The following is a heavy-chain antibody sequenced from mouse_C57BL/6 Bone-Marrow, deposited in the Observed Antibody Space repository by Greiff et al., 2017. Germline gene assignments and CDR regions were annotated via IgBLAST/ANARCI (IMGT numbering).Heavy chain of an antibody. V-gene: IGHV1-9*01. CDR1: GYTFTGYW. Sequence: VQLQQSGAELMKPGASVKLSCKATGYTFTGYWIEWVKQRPGHGLEWIGEILPGSGSTNYNEKFKGKATFTADTSSNPAYMQLSSLTTEDSAIYYWAREGELGLDFDYWGQGTTLTVSS. D-gene: IGHD4-1*01. J-gene: IGHJ2*01. CDR3: AREGELGLDFDY. CDR2: ILPGSGST.